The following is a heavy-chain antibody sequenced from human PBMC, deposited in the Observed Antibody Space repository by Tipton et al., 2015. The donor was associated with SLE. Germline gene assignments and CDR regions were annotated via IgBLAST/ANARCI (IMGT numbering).Heavy chain of an antibody. Sequence: TLSLTCTVSGGSISSYYWSWIRQPPGKGLEWIGHVYYTGSTRYNPSLKSRLTISVDTSKNQFSLRLNSVTAADAAVYYCARWTDYGDSALGYWGQGTLVTVSS. CDR2: VYYTGST. D-gene: IGHD4-17*01. CDR3: ARWTDYGDSALGY. V-gene: IGHV4-59*01. J-gene: IGHJ4*02. CDR1: GGSISSYY.